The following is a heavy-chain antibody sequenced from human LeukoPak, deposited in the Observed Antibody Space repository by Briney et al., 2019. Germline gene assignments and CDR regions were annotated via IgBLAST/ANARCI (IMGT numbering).Heavy chain of an antibody. Sequence: GVSVTVSCKASGYTFTGYYMHWVRQAPGQGLEWMGWINPNSGGTNYAQKFQGRVTMTRDTSISTAYMELSRLRSDDTAVYYCARAHSSGFPYWGQGTLVTVSS. CDR1: GYTFTGYY. CDR3: ARAHSSGFPY. CDR2: INPNSGGT. J-gene: IGHJ4*02. V-gene: IGHV1-2*02. D-gene: IGHD6-19*01.